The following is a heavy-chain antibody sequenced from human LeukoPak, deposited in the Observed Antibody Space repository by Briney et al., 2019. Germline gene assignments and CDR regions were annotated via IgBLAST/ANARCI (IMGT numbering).Heavy chain of an antibody. V-gene: IGHV3-23*01. D-gene: IGHD3-9*01. Sequence: GGSLRLSCAASGFTFSTYAMNWVRQAPGKGLEWVSTISGSGANTYYADSVRGRFTISRDNSKNTLYLHMNSLRAEDTAVYYCAKERAGYPHPYYFDYWSQGTLVTVYS. CDR3: AKERAGYPHPYYFDY. CDR1: GFTFSTYA. CDR2: ISGSGANT. J-gene: IGHJ4*02.